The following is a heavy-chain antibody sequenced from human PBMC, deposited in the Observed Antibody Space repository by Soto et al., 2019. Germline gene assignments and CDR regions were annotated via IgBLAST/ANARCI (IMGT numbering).Heavy chain of an antibody. Sequence: QVQLVESGGGVVQPGRSLRLSCAASGFTFSSYTMHWVRQAPGKGLEWVAIISNDGSNKYYADSVKGRFTISRDTSKNTLFLQMNSLRAEDTAVYYCARGGYYYDSIGYPPNYFDYWGQGTLVTVSS. CDR2: ISNDGSNK. CDR1: GFTFSSYT. J-gene: IGHJ4*02. V-gene: IGHV3-30-3*01. D-gene: IGHD3-22*01. CDR3: ARGGYYYDSIGYPPNYFDY.